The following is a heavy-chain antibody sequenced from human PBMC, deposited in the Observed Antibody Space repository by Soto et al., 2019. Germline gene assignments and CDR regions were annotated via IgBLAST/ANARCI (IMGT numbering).Heavy chain of an antibody. J-gene: IGHJ4*02. CDR1: GFTFSSYA. V-gene: IGHV3-23*01. CDR3: AKAARASIAAAGLGDY. D-gene: IGHD6-13*01. Sequence: EVQLLESGGGLVQPGGSLRLSCAASGFTFSSYAMSWVRQAPGKGLEWVSAISGSGGSTYYADSVKGRFTISRDNSKNTLYLQMTSLRAEDTAVYYCAKAARASIAAAGLGDYWGQGTLVTVSS. CDR2: ISGSGGST.